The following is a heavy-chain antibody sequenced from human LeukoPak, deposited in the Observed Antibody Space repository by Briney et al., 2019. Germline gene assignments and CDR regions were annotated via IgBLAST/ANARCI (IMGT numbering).Heavy chain of an antibody. CDR3: ANSPGWYFTPIDY. CDR2: IRYDGSNK. D-gene: IGHD6-19*01. V-gene: IGHV3-30*02. J-gene: IGHJ4*02. CDR1: GFTFSSYG. Sequence: PGGSLRLSCAASGFTFSSYGMHWVRQAPGKGLEWVAFIRYDGSNKYYADSVKGRFTISRDNSKNTLYLQMNSLRAEDTAVYYCANSPGWYFTPIDYWGQGTLVTVSS.